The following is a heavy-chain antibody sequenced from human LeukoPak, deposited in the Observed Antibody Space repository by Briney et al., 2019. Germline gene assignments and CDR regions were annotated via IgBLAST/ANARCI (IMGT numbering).Heavy chain of an antibody. CDR2: VNPSGGST. V-gene: IGHV1-46*01. CDR1: GYTSTSNY. J-gene: IGHJ4*02. CDR3: AKGGVAGTFDY. Sequence: ASVKLSCKASGYTSTSNYIHWVRQAPGQGLEWMGLVNPSGGSTTYAQMFQGRVTMTRDTSTSTVYLELSSLRSEDTAVYYCAKGGVAGTFDYWGQGTQVTVSS. D-gene: IGHD6-19*01.